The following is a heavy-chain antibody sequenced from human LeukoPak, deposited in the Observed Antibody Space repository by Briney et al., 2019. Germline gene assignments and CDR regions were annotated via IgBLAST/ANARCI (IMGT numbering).Heavy chain of an antibody. CDR3: ARGPRYSGIFDY. J-gene: IGHJ4*02. CDR1: GYTFTSYD. V-gene: IGHV1-8*01. CDR2: MNPNSGNT. D-gene: IGHD5-12*01. Sequence: ASVKVSCKASGYTFTSYDINWVRQATGQGLEWMGWMNPNSGNTGYAQKFQGRVTMTRNTSISTAYMELSSLRSEDTAVYYCARGPRYSGIFDYWGQGTLVTVSS.